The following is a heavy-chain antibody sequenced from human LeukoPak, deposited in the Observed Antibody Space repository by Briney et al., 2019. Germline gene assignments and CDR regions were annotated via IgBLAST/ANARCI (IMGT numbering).Heavy chain of an antibody. CDR3: ARGGTLFTFFDS. CDR1: GGSISSDDYY. Sequence: SETLSLTCTESGGSISSDDYYWNWIRQPDGRGLEWIGRIYITGNTMYNPSLESRVRMSIDTSKNQVSLTVKSVTAADTAVYYCARGGTLFTFFDSWGQGTLVTVSS. CDR2: IYITGNT. J-gene: IGHJ4*02. V-gene: IGHV4-61*02.